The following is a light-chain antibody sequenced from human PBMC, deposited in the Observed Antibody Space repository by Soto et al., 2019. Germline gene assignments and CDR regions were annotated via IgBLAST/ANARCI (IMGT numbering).Light chain of an antibody. V-gene: IGKV3-15*01. CDR3: QQRSNWPQT. Sequence: EIGMTRSPVTRSVSPVEIATLSFRASQSVRSNLARYQQKPGQAPRLLMYDASTRATGIPARFSGSGSGTEFTLTISSLEPEDFAVYYCQQRSNWPQTIGQGTKVDIK. CDR2: DAS. CDR1: QSVRSN. J-gene: IGKJ1*01.